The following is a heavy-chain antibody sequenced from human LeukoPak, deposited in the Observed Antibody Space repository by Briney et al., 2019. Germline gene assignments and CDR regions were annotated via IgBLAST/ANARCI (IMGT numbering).Heavy chain of an antibody. CDR1: GSTFSSYG. CDR2: IWYDGSNK. V-gene: IGHV3-33*01. CDR3: ARDQGIAAAGTDY. J-gene: IGHJ4*02. D-gene: IGHD6-13*01. Sequence: GGSLRLSCAASGSTFSSYGMHWVRQAPGKGLEWVAVIWYDGSNKYYADSVKGRFTISRDNSKNTLYLQMNSLRAEDTAVYYRARDQGIAAAGTDYWGQGTLVIVSS.